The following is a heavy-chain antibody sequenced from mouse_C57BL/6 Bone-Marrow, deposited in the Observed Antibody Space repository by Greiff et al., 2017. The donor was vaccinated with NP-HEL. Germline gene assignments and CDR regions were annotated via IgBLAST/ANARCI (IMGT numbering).Heavy chain of an antibody. CDR2: IDPSDSYT. CDR3: AREKWLRLAMDY. D-gene: IGHD2-2*01. Sequence: QVQLQQPGAELVMPGASVKLSCKASGYTFTSYWMHWVKQRPGQGLEWIGEIDPSDSYTNYNQKFKGKSTLTVDKSSSTAYMQLSSLTSEDSAVYYCAREKWLRLAMDYRGQGTSVTVSS. J-gene: IGHJ4*01. CDR1: GYTFTSYW. V-gene: IGHV1-69*01.